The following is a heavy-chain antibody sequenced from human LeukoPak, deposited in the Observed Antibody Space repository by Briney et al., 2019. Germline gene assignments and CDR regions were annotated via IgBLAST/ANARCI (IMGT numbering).Heavy chain of an antibody. CDR2: IYYSGST. V-gene: IGHV4-59*12. Sequence: PSETLSLTCTVSGGSISNYYLSWIRQPPGKGLEWIGYIYYSGSTNYNPSLKTRVTISVDTSKNQFSLKLSSVTAADTAVYYCASPGSGSFDYWGQGTLVTVSS. CDR3: ASPGSGSFDY. D-gene: IGHD3-10*01. CDR1: GGSISNYY. J-gene: IGHJ4*02.